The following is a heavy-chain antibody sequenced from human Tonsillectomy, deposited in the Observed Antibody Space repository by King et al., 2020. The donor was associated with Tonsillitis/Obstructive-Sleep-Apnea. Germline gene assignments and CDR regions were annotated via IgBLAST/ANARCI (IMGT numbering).Heavy chain of an antibody. D-gene: IGHD5-24*01. CDR1: GGSISSISYH. V-gene: IGHV4-39*01. CDR2: IYYSGST. CDR3: ARRDGWLHSHFDY. J-gene: IGHJ4*02. Sequence: QLQESGPGLVKPSETLSLTCTVSGGSISSISYHWGWLRQPPGKGLEWSGSIYYSGSTYYSPSLRSRLTLSVDTSKNQFSLNLSSVTAADTAVYYCARRDGWLHSHFDYWGQGTLVTVSS.